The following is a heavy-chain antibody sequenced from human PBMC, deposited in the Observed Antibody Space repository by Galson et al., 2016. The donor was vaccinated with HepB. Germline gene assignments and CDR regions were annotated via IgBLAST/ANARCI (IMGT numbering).Heavy chain of an antibody. CDR3: AREMAIAATATFDY. CDR1: GFTFSSCG. J-gene: IGHJ4*02. Sequence: SLRLSCAASGFTFSSCGMHWVRQAPGKGLEWVAVIWYDGSNKYYADSVKGRITISRDNFKNTLFLQMSSRRAEDTAVYYCAREMAIAATATFDYWGQGTLVTVSS. V-gene: IGHV3-33*01. CDR2: IWYDGSNK. D-gene: IGHD6-13*01.